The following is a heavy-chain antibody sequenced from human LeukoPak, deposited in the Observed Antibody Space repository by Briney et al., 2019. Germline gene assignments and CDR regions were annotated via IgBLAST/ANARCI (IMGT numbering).Heavy chain of an antibody. CDR1: GGSFSGYY. Sequence: SETLPLTCAVNGGSFSGYYWSWIRQPPGKGLEWIGEINHSGSTNYNPSLKSRITISVDTSKNQFSLKLSSVTAADTAVYYCARGRGYCSSTSCYTVHWFDPWGQGTLVTVSS. D-gene: IGHD2-2*02. J-gene: IGHJ5*02. CDR3: ARGRGYCSSTSCYTVHWFDP. CDR2: INHSGST. V-gene: IGHV4-34*01.